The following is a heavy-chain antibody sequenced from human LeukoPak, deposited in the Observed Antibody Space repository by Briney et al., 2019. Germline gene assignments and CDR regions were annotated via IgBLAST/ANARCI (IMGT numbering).Heavy chain of an antibody. J-gene: IGHJ4*02. CDR1: GGSISPYY. CDR3: TRSGGPGGGV. V-gene: IGHV4-59*01. D-gene: IGHD3-10*01. Sequence: SETLSLTCTVSGGSISPYYWSWIRQSPGKGLEWIGCMYYTGSSKYSPSLRSRVTISLDTSRNQLSLNLISVTAADTAVYYCTRSGGPGGGVWGQGTLVTVSS. CDR2: MYYTGSS.